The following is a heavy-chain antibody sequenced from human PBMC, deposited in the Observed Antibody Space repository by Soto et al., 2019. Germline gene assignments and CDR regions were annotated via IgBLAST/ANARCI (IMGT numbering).Heavy chain of an antibody. V-gene: IGHV4-34*01. CDR2: INHSGST. J-gene: IGHJ4*02. Sequence: QVQLQQWGAGLLKPSETLSLICAVYGGSFSGYYWSWIRQPPGKGLEWIGEINHSGSTNYNPSLKSRVTISVDTSKNQFSLRLSSVTAADTAVYYCARGRWLRSAFDYWGQGTLVTVSS. CDR3: ARGRWLRSAFDY. CDR1: GGSFSGYY. D-gene: IGHD5-12*01.